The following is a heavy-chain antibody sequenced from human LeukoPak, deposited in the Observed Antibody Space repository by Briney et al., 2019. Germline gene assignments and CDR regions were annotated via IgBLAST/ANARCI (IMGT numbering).Heavy chain of an antibody. CDR1: GYSFTSHW. J-gene: IGHJ5*02. CDR3: ARRPGYGGNGRDWFDP. V-gene: IGHV5-51*01. Sequence: KVGESLKISCKGSGYSFTSHWIGWVRQMPGKGLEWMGIIYPGDSDTRYSPSFQGQVTISADKSISTAYLQWSSLKASDTAMYYCARRPGYGGNGRDWFDPWGQGALVTVSS. D-gene: IGHD4-23*01. CDR2: IYPGDSDT.